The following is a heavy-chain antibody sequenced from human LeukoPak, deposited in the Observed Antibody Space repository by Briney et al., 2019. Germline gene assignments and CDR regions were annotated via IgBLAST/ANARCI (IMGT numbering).Heavy chain of an antibody. V-gene: IGHV1-46*01. D-gene: IGHD5-24*01. J-gene: IGHJ5*02. CDR1: GYTFTSYH. CDR2: INPSGGTT. Sequence: GASVKVSCKASGYTFTSYHMHWVRQAPGQGLEWMGIINPSGGTTNYAQKFQGRVTITADESTSTAYMELSSLRSEDTAVYYCARSDGYNFRSFDPWGQGTLVTVSS. CDR3: ARSDGYNFRSFDP.